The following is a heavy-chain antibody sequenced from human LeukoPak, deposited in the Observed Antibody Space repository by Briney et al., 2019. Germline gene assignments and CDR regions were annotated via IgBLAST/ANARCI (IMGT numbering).Heavy chain of an antibody. CDR2: IYHSGYT. V-gene: IGHV4-30-2*01. D-gene: IGHD2-2*01. J-gene: IGHJ4*02. CDR1: GGSISSGGYY. Sequence: PSQTLSLTCTVSGGSISSGGYYWSWIRQPPEKGLEWIGYIYHSGYTYYNPSLKSRVTISVDTSKNQFSLNLSSVTAADTAVYYCARGGYCSSITCQFDYWGQRTLVTVSS. CDR3: ARGGYCSSITCQFDY.